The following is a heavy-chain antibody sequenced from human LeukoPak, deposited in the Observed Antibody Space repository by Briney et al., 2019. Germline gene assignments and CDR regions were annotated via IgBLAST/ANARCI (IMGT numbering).Heavy chain of an antibody. CDR3: ARDARYYYGSGRADY. CDR1: GYTFTSYG. CDR2: ISAYNGNT. J-gene: IGHJ4*02. D-gene: IGHD3-10*01. Sequence: ASVKVSCKASGYTFTSYGISWVRQAPGQGLEWMGWISAYNGNTNYAQKLQGRVTMSTDTSTSTAYMELRSLRSDDTAVYYCARDARYYYGSGRADYWGQGTLVTVSS. V-gene: IGHV1-18*01.